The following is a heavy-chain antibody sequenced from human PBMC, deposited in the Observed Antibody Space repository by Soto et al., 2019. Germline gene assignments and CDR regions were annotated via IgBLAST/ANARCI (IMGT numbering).Heavy chain of an antibody. CDR2: IYFNGST. CDR3: ARARGANDSKTYYRY. V-gene: IGHV4-59*01. D-gene: IGHD3-22*01. CDR1: GCSISDYY. Sequence: SETLSLTCTVSGCSISDYYWSWIRQPPGQGLEWIGYIYFNGSTNYNPSLKSRVIISIDTSKNQFSLKMTSVTAADTAVYYCARARGANDSKTYYRYWGQGTLVTVSS. J-gene: IGHJ4*02.